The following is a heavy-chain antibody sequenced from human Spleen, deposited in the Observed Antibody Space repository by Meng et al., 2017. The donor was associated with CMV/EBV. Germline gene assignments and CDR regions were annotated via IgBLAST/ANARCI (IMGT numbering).Heavy chain of an antibody. V-gene: IGHV1-18*04. J-gene: IGHJ6*02. CDR1: GYTFTNYF. D-gene: IGHD3-3*01. CDR2: ISAYNGNT. CDR3: ARNYYDFWSGRLNYYYGMDV. Sequence: ASVKVSCKASGYTFTNYFLHWVRQAPGQGLEWMGWISAYNGNTNYAQKLQGRVTMTTDTSTSTAYMELRSLRSDDTAVYYCARNYYDFWSGRLNYYYGMDVWGQGTTVTVSS.